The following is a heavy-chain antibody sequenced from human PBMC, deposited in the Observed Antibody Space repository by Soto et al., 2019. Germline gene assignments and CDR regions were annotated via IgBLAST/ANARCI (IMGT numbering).Heavy chain of an antibody. CDR1: GFTFSSYW. CDR3: ARAWSYDFWSGRSRPGGMDV. J-gene: IGHJ6*02. Sequence: GGSLRLSCAASGFTFSSYWMHWVRQAPGKGLVWVSRINSDGSSTSYADSVKGRFTISRDNAKNTLYLQMNSLRAEDTAVYYCARAWSYDFWSGRSRPGGMDVWGQGTTVTVSS. CDR2: INSDGSST. V-gene: IGHV3-74*01. D-gene: IGHD3-3*01.